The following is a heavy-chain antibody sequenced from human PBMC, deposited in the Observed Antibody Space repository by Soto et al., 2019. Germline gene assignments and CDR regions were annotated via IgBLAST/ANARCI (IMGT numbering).Heavy chain of an antibody. V-gene: IGHV1-18*01. Sequence: QVHLVQSGAEVKKPGASVKVSCKASGYTFTSYGITWVRQAPGQGLEWMGWISAHNGNTDYAQKLQGRVIVPSDTSTTTAYRELMCLISDDTAVYYCARGRYGDYWGQAAVVTVSS. CDR3: ARGRYGDY. D-gene: IGHD1-1*01. J-gene: IGHJ4*02. CDR1: GYTFTSYG. CDR2: ISAHNGNT.